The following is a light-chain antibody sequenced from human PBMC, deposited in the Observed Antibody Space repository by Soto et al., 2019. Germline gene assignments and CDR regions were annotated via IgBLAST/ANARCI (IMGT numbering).Light chain of an antibody. CDR2: DVS. V-gene: IGLV2-14*01. CDR3: SSYTSSNTIYV. Sequence: QSALTQPASVSGSPGQSITISCTGSSSDVGGYNYVSWYQQHPGKAPKLMIYDVSNRPSGVSNRFSGSKSGNTASLTISGLQADDEADYYCSSYTSSNTIYVFGAGTKLTVL. CDR1: SSDVGGYNY. J-gene: IGLJ1*01.